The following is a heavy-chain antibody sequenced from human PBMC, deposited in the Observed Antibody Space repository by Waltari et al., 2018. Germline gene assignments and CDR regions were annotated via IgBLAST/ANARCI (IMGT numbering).Heavy chain of an antibody. J-gene: IGHJ4*02. V-gene: IGHV4-61*02. D-gene: IGHD2-2*01. CDR1: GGSINSGSYY. Sequence: QVQLQESGPGLVKPSQTLSLTCTVSGGSINSGSYYWSWIRQPAGKGLEWIGRVYTSGSISYNPSLMSRVTMALDTSKNQFSLKLSSATAADTAVYYCARAGVVPAAIGVDYWGQGTLVTVSS. CDR2: VYTSGSI. CDR3: ARAGVVPAAIGVDY.